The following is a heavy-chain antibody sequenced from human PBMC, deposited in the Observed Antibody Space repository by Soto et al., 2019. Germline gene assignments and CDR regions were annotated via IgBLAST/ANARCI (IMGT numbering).Heavy chain of an antibody. CDR2: ITSSGSTI. CDR1: GFTFSDYY. V-gene: IGHV3-11*01. Sequence: GGSLRLSCAASGFTFSDYYMSWIRQAPGKGLEWVSYITSSGSTIYYADSVKGRFTISRDNAKNSLYLQMNSLRAEDTAVYYCARENEQWVAADNWGQGTLVTVSS. D-gene: IGHD6-19*01. CDR3: ARENEQWVAADN. J-gene: IGHJ4*02.